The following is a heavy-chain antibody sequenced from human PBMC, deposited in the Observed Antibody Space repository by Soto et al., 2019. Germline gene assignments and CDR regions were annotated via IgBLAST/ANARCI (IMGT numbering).Heavy chain of an antibody. J-gene: IGHJ3*01. D-gene: IGHD2-15*01. CDR3: VRDDGRGYV. Sequence: SETLSLTCAVSGYSISIGYYWGWIRQPPGKGLEWIGSIYHSGSTYYNPSLKSRASLSIDTSKNQFSLNLSSVTAADTAMYYCVRDDGRGYVWGQGTMVTVSS. CDR2: IYHSGST. V-gene: IGHV4-38-2*02. CDR1: GYSISIGYY.